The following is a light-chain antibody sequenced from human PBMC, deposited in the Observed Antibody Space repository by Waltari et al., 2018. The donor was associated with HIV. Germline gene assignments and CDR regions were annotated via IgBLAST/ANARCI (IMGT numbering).Light chain of an antibody. Sequence: EIVLTQSPATLSLSPGESATLSCRASQSVTSLLAWYQQKPGQVPRFLIYEASYRATGIPARFSGSGYGTDFTLSISSLEPDDFAVYYCQQRSSWPLTFGGGTKVEIK. CDR3: QQRSSWPLT. V-gene: IGKV3-11*01. J-gene: IGKJ4*01. CDR1: QSVTSL. CDR2: EAS.